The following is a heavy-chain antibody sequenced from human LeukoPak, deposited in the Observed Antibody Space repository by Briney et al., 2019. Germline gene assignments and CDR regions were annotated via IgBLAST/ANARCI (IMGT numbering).Heavy chain of an antibody. V-gene: IGHV4-38-2*01. CDR1: GFTFSDYY. CDR3: ARHYGP. D-gene: IGHD3-16*01. CDR2: IYDSGST. J-gene: IGHJ5*02. Sequence: PGGSLRLSCAASGFTFSDYYMSWIRQAPGKGLEWIGSIYDSGSTYYNPSLKSRVTISVVTSKNQFSLKLNSVTAADTAVYYCARHYGPWGQGTLVTVSS.